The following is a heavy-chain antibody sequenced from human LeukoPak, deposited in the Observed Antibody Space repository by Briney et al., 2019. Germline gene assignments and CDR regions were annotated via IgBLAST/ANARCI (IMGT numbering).Heavy chain of an antibody. Sequence: GGSLRLSCAASGFTVSSNYMSWVRQAPGKGLEWVSVIYSGGSTYYADSVKGRFTISRDNSKNTLYLQMNSLRAEDTAVYYCARGEDYYDPAAFDYWGQGTLVTVSS. D-gene: IGHD3-22*01. CDR3: ARGEDYYDPAAFDY. CDR2: IYSGGST. V-gene: IGHV3-66*02. CDR1: GFTVSSNY. J-gene: IGHJ4*02.